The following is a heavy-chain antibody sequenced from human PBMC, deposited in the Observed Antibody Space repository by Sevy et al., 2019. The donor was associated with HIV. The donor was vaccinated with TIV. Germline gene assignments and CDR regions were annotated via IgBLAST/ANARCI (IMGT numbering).Heavy chain of an antibody. Sequence: GGSLRLSCAASGFTFSSYSINWVRQAPGKGLEWVSYISSGSSIIYYADSVKGRLTIFRDNAKNSLYLQMNSLRDEDTAVYYCARAPYTSNWRNYFDYWGQGTLVTVSS. V-gene: IGHV3-48*02. CDR1: GFTFSSYS. J-gene: IGHJ4*02. CDR2: ISSGSSII. D-gene: IGHD6-13*01. CDR3: ARAPYTSNWRNYFDY.